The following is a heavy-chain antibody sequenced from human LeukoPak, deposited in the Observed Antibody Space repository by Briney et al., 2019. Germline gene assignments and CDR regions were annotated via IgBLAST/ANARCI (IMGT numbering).Heavy chain of an antibody. D-gene: IGHD6-19*01. Sequence: SGGSLRLSCAASGFTVSSNYMSWVRQAPGEGLEWVSVIYSGGSTYYADSVKGRFTISRDNSKNTLYLQMNSLRAEDTAVYYCARDKLLTGYSSGWPSGNFDYWGQGTLVTVSS. V-gene: IGHV3-53*01. CDR1: GFTVSSNY. CDR2: IYSGGST. J-gene: IGHJ4*02. CDR3: ARDKLLTGYSSGWPSGNFDY.